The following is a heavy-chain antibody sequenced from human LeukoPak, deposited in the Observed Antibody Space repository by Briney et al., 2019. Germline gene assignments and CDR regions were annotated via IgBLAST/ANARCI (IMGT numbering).Heavy chain of an antibody. Sequence: PSETLSLTCTVSGGSISSYYWSWIRQPAGKGLEWIGRIYTSGSANYNPSLKSRVTMSVDTSKSQFSLKLSSVTAADTAVYYCASRISSIVGATIRAFDIWGQGTMVTVSS. J-gene: IGHJ3*02. CDR2: IYTSGSA. V-gene: IGHV4-4*07. D-gene: IGHD1-26*01. CDR3: ASRISSIVGATIRAFDI. CDR1: GGSISSYY.